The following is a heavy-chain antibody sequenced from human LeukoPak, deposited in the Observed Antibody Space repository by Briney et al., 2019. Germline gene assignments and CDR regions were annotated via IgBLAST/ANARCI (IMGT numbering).Heavy chain of an antibody. CDR1: GFTFSSYG. CDR3: AKPSLLLNWFDP. CDR2: ISYDGSNK. Sequence: GGSLRLSCAASGFTFSSYGMHWVRQAPGKGLEWVAVISYDGSNKYYADSVKGRFTISRDNSKNTLYLQMNSLRAEDTAVYYCAKPSLLLNWFDPWGQGTLVTVSS. J-gene: IGHJ5*02. V-gene: IGHV3-30*18. D-gene: IGHD3-10*01.